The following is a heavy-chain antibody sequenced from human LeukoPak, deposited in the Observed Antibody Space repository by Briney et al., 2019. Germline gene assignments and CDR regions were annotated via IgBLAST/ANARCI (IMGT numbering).Heavy chain of an antibody. D-gene: IGHD6-13*01. CDR3: ARVHPGSSLLIGEIDS. J-gene: IGHJ5*01. CDR2: ISYDGSEK. V-gene: IGHV3-30*04. CDR1: GFTFLSYA. Sequence: GGFLRLSCAASGFTFLSYAIHWVRQAPGKGLEWVAVISYDGSEKYYADSVKDRFTISRDNSKNTLYLQMNSLRAEDTAVYYCARVHPGSSLLIGEIDSWGQGTLVTVSS.